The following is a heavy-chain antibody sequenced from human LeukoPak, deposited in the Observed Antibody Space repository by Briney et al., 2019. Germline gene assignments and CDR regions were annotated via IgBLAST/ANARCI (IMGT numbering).Heavy chain of an antibody. CDR2: IYYSGST. D-gene: IGHD5-12*01. J-gene: IGHJ4*02. CDR3: ARLLTWPRGSFDY. Sequence: PSETLSLTCTVSGGSISSYYWSWIRQPPGKGLEWIGYIYYSGSTNYNPSLKSRVTISVDTSKDQFSLKLSSVTAADTAVYYCARLLTWPRGSFDYWGQGTLVTVSS. CDR1: GGSISSYY. V-gene: IGHV4-59*12.